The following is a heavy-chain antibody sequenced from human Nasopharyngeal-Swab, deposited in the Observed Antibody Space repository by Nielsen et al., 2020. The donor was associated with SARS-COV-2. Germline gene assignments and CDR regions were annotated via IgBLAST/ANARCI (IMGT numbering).Heavy chain of an antibody. CDR1: GGTFSSYA. D-gene: IGHD1-26*01. CDR3: ARDAGGSYPGADAFDI. CDR2: IIPIFGTA. V-gene: IGHV1-69*13. J-gene: IGHJ3*02. Sequence: SVKVSCKASGGTFSSYAISWVRQAPGQGLEWMGGIIPIFGTANYAQKFQGRVTITADESTSTAYMELSSLRSEDTAVYYCARDAGGSYPGADAFDIWGQGTMATVSS.